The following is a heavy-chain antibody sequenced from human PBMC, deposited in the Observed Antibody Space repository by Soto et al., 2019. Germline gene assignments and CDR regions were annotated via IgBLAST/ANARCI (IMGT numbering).Heavy chain of an antibody. J-gene: IGHJ4*02. V-gene: IGHV3-30-3*01. CDR2: TSPGGNSQ. CDR1: GFNFNIHA. Sequence: GGSLRLSCAAPGFNFNIHALHWIRQAPGEGLEWVAVTSPGGNSQYYADSVKGRFTISRDTSKSTLYLQMTSLRPEDTAVYYCASGAAFYYDTSRYWGQGTLVTVSS. D-gene: IGHD3-22*01. CDR3: ASGAAFYYDTSRY.